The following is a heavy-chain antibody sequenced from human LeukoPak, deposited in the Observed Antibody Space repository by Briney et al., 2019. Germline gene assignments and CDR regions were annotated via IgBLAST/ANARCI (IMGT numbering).Heavy chain of an antibody. CDR2: ISRSADTI. V-gene: IGHV3-48*01. CDR3: ARDEGGIAVRCYYYYYGMDV. CDR1: GFIFGDYA. Sequence: GGSLRLSCAASGFIFGDYAMNWVRQAPGKGLEWVSYISRSADTIYYADSVKGRFTISRDNAKNSLYLQMHSLRAEDTAVYYYARDEGGIAVRCYYYYYGMDVWGQGATVTVSS. D-gene: IGHD6-19*01. J-gene: IGHJ6*02.